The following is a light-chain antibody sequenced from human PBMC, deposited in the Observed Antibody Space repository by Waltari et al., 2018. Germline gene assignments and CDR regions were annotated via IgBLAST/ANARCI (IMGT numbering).Light chain of an antibody. CDR3: QAWDSNAAV. Sequence: SYELTQPPSVSVSPGQTASITCSGAKLGDKYACWYQQKPGQSPILVIYQDNKRPSGIPERFSGSNSGSTATLTISGTQTMDEADYYCQAWDSNAAVFGGGTKLTVL. V-gene: IGLV3-1*01. CDR2: QDN. CDR1: KLGDKY. J-gene: IGLJ2*01.